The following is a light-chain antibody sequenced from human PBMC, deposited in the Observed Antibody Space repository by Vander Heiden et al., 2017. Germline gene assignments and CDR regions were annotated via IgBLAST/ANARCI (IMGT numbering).Light chain of an antibody. Sequence: DIQMSQSPSSLSASVEDRVTITCLASQGISSYLNWYQQKPGKAPQLLIDAAYSVQSGGTSRFSGSGSGADFISTISSLQHEDFATYYCQQSYSTPHTFGGGTKVEIK. CDR2: AAY. CDR3: QQSYSTPHT. CDR1: QGISSY. J-gene: IGKJ4*01. V-gene: IGKV1-39*01.